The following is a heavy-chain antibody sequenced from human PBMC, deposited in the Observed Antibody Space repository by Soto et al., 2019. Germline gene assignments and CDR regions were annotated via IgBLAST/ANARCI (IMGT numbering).Heavy chain of an antibody. CDR1: GDSISSVDYY. J-gene: IGHJ4*01. CDR3: ARVPYSGTYYVDY. V-gene: IGHV4-30-4*01. Sequence: QVQLQESGPGLVKPSQTLSLICTVSGDSISSVDYYWSWIRQPPGKGLEWIGYIYHSGSNYYNPSLKSRLTISLDASKNQFSLKLTSVTAADTAVYYCARVPYSGTYYVDYWGHGTLVTVSS. D-gene: IGHD1-26*01. CDR2: IYHSGSN.